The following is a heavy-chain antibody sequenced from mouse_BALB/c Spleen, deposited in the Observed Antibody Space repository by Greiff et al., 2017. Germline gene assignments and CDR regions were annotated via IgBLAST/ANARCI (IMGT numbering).Heavy chain of an antibody. Sequence: VQLQQSGAELVRPGASVKLSCKASGYTFTSYWINWVKQRPGQGLEWIGNIYPSDSYTNYNQKFKDKATLTVDKSSSTAYMQLSSPTSEDSAVYYCTRGGIEGYFDYWGQGTTLTVSS. CDR1: GYTFTSYW. CDR3: TRGGIEGYFDY. V-gene: IGHV1-69*02. CDR2: IYPSDSYT. J-gene: IGHJ2*01.